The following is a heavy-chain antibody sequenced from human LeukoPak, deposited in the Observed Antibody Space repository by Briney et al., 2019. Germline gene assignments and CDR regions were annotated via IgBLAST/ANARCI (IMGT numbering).Heavy chain of an antibody. CDR1: GFTFSSYN. Sequence: GGSLRLPCAASGFTFSSYNMNWVRQAPGKGLEWISYISSSSRTIYYADSVKGRFTISRDNAKNSLYLQMNSLRAEDTAVYYCARVGATTHWGQGTLVTVSS. J-gene: IGHJ4*02. CDR2: ISSSSRTI. CDR3: ARVGATTH. D-gene: IGHD1-26*01. V-gene: IGHV3-48*01.